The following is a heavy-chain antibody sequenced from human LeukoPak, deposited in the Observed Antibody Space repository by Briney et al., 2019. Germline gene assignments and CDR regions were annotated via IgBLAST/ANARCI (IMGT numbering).Heavy chain of an antibody. V-gene: IGHV1-69*04. J-gene: IGHJ3*02. D-gene: IGHD3-10*01. CDR3: ARVLRPHYYGSVFDAFDI. CDR2: IIPILGIA. Sequence: GASVKVSCKASGGTFSSYAISWVRQAPGQGLEWMGRIIPILGIANYAQKFQGRVTITADKSTSTAYMELSSLRSEDTAVYYCARVLRPHYYGSVFDAFDIWGQGTMVTVSS. CDR1: GGTFSSYA.